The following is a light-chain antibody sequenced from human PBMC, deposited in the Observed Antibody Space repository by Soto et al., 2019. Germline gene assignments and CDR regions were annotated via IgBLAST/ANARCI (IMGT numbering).Light chain of an antibody. V-gene: IGKV3D-20*02. CDR2: GAS. CDR3: QQRSNFIT. J-gene: IGKJ5*01. CDR1: QSVGSTY. Sequence: MTHATATLPGSPGECATLWSMASQSVGSTYLAWYQQKPGQAPRLIIYGASSRATGIPDRFSGSGSGTDFPLTISGLDAEDFAVYFCQQRSNFITFGQGTRLENK.